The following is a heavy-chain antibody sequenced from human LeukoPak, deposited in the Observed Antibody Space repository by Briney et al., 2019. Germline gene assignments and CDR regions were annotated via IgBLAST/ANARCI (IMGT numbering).Heavy chain of an antibody. J-gene: IGHJ3*02. CDR3: ARDRRHRDTYDI. D-gene: IGHD6-25*01. Sequence: SETLSLTCTVCGRSINSSYWSWLRQPPGNGLEWMGYIFYSGRINYTPSLKSRVTISIDTSEHQFSPALTSVTAADPPSSSCARDRRHRDTYDIWGQGTMATVSS. CDR2: IFYSGRI. CDR1: GRSINSSY. V-gene: IGHV4-59*01.